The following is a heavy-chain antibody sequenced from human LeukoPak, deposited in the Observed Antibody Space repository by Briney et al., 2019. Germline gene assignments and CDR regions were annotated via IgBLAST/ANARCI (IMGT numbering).Heavy chain of an antibody. D-gene: IGHD4-11*01. V-gene: IGHV4-38-2*01. CDR1: GYSISSGYY. CDR3: ARHLYSNYPPHFDY. J-gene: IGHJ4*02. Sequence: SETLSLTCAVSGYSISSGYYWGGIRQPPGKGLEWIGSIYHSGSTYYNPSLKSRVTISVDTSKNQFSLKLSSVTGACTAVYYWARHLYSNYPPHFDYWGQGTLVTVSS. CDR2: IYHSGST.